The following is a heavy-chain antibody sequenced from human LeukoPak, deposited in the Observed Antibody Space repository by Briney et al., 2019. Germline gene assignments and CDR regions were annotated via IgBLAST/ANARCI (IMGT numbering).Heavy chain of an antibody. D-gene: IGHD3-22*01. Sequence: SVKVSCKASGYTFTGYYMHWVRQAPGQGLEWMGGIIPIFGTANYAQKFQGRVTITADESTSTAYMELSSLRSEDTAVYYCARGGYYYDSSGYRNLDYWGQGTLVTVSS. V-gene: IGHV1-69*13. CDR2: IIPIFGTA. CDR1: GYTFTGYY. CDR3: ARGGYYYDSSGYRNLDY. J-gene: IGHJ4*02.